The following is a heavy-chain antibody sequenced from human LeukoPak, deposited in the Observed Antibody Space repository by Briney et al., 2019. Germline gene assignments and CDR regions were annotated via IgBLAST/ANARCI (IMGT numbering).Heavy chain of an antibody. J-gene: IGHJ4*02. Sequence: PGGSQRLSCAASGFTFSSYSMNWVRQAPGKGLEWVSYISTSSSTIYYADSVKGRFTISRDNAKNSLYLQMNSLRAEDTAVYYCARELGSGIAASSRYYFDYWGQGTLVTVSS. CDR1: GFTFSSYS. CDR3: ARELGSGIAASSRYYFDY. D-gene: IGHD6-13*01. V-gene: IGHV3-48*01. CDR2: ISTSSSTI.